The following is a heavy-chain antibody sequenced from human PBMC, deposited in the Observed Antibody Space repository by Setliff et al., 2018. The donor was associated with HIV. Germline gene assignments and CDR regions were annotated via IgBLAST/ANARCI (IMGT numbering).Heavy chain of an antibody. Sequence: PSETLSLTCAVYGGAFSGYYWTWIRQSPGRGLEWIGEVTHSGSTTYDPSLKSRITVSVDTSKNQFSLKLTSVTAADTAMYYCASFFVTTVTNQDYWGQGTPVTVSS. CDR3: ASFFVTTVTNQDY. D-gene: IGHD4-17*01. CDR1: GGAFSGYY. V-gene: IGHV4-34*01. CDR2: VTHSGST. J-gene: IGHJ4*02.